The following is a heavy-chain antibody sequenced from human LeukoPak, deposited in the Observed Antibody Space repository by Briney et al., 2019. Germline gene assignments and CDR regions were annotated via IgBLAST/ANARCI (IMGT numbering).Heavy chain of an antibody. D-gene: IGHD3-10*01. J-gene: IGHJ4*02. Sequence: PSETLSLTCTVSGGSISSYYWSWIRQPPGKGLEWIGYIYYSGSTNYNPSLKSRVTISVDTSKNQFSLKRSSVTAADTAVYYCAIGPLWPYGAGYYFDYWGQGTLVTVSS. CDR3: AIGPLWPYGAGYYFDY. CDR1: GGSISSYY. V-gene: IGHV4-59*01. CDR2: IYYSGST.